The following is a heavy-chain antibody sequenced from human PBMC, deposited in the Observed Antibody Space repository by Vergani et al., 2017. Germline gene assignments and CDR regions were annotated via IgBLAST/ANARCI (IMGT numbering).Heavy chain of an antibody. CDR2: ISWNSGSI. J-gene: IGHJ4*02. CDR3: AKDSGYSGPIPSFDY. Sequence: EVQLVESGGGLVQPGRSLRLSCAASGFTFDDYAMHWVRQAPGKGLEWVSGISWNSGSIGYADSVKGRFTISRDNAKNSLYLQMNSLRAEDTALYYCAKDSGYSGPIPSFDYWGQGTLVTVSS. V-gene: IGHV3-9*01. CDR1: GFTFDDYA. D-gene: IGHD5-12*01.